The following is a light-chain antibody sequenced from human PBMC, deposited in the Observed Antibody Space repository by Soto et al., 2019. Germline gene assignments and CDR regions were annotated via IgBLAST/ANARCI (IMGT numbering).Light chain of an antibody. CDR1: QSVSSN. J-gene: IGKJ4*01. CDR2: GAS. V-gene: IGKV3-15*01. CDR3: QQYNNWLT. Sequence: EIVMTQSPATLSESPGEKATLSCRASQSVSSNLAWYQQKPGQAPRLLIYGASTRATGIPARFSGSGSGTEFTLTICCLQSEDFAVYYCQQYNNWLTFGGGTKVDIK.